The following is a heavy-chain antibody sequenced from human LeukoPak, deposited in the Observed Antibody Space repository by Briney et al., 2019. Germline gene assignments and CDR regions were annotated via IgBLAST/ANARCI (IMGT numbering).Heavy chain of an antibody. Sequence: GASVKVSCKASGYTFTSYGISWVRQAPRQGLEWMGWISAYNGNTNYAQKLQGRVTMTTDTSTSTAYMELRSLRSDDTAVYYCARDNIWGVRGVIITYGMDVWGQGTTVTVSS. D-gene: IGHD3-10*01. V-gene: IGHV1-18*01. CDR2: ISAYNGNT. CDR3: ARDNIWGVRGVIITYGMDV. J-gene: IGHJ6*02. CDR1: GYTFTSYG.